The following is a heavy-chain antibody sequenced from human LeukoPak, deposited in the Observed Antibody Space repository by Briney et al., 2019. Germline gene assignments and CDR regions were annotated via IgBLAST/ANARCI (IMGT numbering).Heavy chain of an antibody. CDR2: IIPIFGTA. D-gene: IGHD5-18*01. CDR3: ASQDSPRGYSYGYVDY. Sequence: SVKVSCKASGGTFSSYAISWVRQAPGQGLEWMGGIIPIFGTANYAQKFQGRVTITADESTSTAHMELSSLRSEDTAVYYCASQDSPRGYSYGYVDYWGQGTLVTVSS. J-gene: IGHJ4*02. V-gene: IGHV1-69*13. CDR1: GGTFSSYA.